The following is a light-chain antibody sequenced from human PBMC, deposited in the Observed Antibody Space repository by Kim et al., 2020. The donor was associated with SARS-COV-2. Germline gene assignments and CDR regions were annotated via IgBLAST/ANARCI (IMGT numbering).Light chain of an antibody. CDR3: QHHKNYPST. V-gene: IGKV1-5*01. CDR2: DAS. CDR1: QSVSSG. J-gene: IGKJ5*01. Sequence: GSVGGGVGITCRASQSVSSGLAWYRQKPGKAPKLLIYDASTVQTGVPSRFSGSVSGTEFTLPISSLQPGDFATYYCQHHKNYPSTFGQGTRLEIK.